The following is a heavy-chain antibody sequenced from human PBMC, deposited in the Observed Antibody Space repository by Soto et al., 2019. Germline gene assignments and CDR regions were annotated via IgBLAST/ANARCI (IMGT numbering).Heavy chain of an antibody. J-gene: IGHJ5*02. D-gene: IGHD2-15*01. CDR2: VYYTGTT. Sequence: SETLSLTCTVSGGSISSYFYIWVRQPPGKGLEWIGSVYYTGTTDYNPSLKSRVTISVDTSKNQFSLKLSSVTAADTAVYYCARAETKPYCSGGSCFPKRFDPLGQGTLVTVSS. CDR1: GGSISSYF. CDR3: ARAETKPYCSGGSCFPKRFDP. V-gene: IGHV4-59*01.